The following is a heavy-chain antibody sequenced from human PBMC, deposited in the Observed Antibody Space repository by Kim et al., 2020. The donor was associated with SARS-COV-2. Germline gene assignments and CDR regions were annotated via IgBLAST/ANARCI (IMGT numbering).Heavy chain of an antibody. V-gene: IGHV4-39*01. CDR2: IYYSGST. D-gene: IGHD5-18*01. CDR1: GGSISSSSYY. Sequence: SETLSLTCTVSGGSISSSSYYWGWIRQPPGKGLEWIGSIYYSGSTYYNPSLKSRVTISVDTSKNQFSLKLSSVTAADTAVYYCARHVDTAMVKAFDIWGQGTMVTVSS. J-gene: IGHJ3*02. CDR3: ARHVDTAMVKAFDI.